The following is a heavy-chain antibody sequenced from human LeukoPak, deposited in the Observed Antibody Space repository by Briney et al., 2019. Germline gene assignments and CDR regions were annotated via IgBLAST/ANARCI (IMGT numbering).Heavy chain of an antibody. V-gene: IGHV3-49*04. CDR3: TRDRYDYVWGSYPLDC. Sequence: GGSLRLSCTASGFTFGDYAMSWVRQAPGKGLEWVGFIRSKAYGGTTEYAASVKGRFTISRDDSKSIAYLQMNSLKTEDTAVYYCTRDRYDYVWGSYPLDCWGQGTLVTVSS. D-gene: IGHD3-16*02. CDR1: GFTFGDYA. J-gene: IGHJ4*02. CDR2: IRSKAYGGTT.